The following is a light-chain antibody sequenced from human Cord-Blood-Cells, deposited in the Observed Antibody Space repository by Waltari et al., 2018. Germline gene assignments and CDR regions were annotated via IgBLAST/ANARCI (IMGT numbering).Light chain of an antibody. CDR1: QSVSSY. V-gene: IGKV3-11*01. CDR2: DAS. CDR3: QQRSNWPPAT. Sequence: EIVLTQSPATLSLSLGERATLPCRASQSVSSYLAWYQQKPGQAPRLLIYDASNRATGIPARFSGSGSGTDFTLTISSLEPEDFAVYYCQQRSNWPPATFGGGTKVEIK. J-gene: IGKJ4*01.